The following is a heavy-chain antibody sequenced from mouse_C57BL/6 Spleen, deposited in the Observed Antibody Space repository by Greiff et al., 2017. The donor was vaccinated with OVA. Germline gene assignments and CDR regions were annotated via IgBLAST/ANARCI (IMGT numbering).Heavy chain of an antibody. CDR3: ASYDYDGAFDY. Sequence: QVQLQQPGAELVRPGSSVKLSCKASGYTFTSYWMDWVKQRPGQGLEWIGNIYPSDSETHYNQKFKDKATLTVDQSSSTAYMQLSSLTSEDSAVYYCASYDYDGAFDYWGQGTTLTVSS. CDR1: GYTFTSYW. J-gene: IGHJ2*01. D-gene: IGHD2-4*01. V-gene: IGHV1-61*01. CDR2: IYPSDSET.